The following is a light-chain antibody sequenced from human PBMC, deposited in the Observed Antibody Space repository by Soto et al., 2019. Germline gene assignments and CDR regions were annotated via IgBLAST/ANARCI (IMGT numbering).Light chain of an antibody. J-gene: IGKJ1*01. V-gene: IGKV1-5*03. CDR1: QTVSPW. Sequence: DIHMTQSPATLSASVGDRVTITCRASQTVSPWLAWYQQKPGAAPHLLIYKVSNLETGVPSRFSGSVSGADFTLTIIGLQPDDFAPYYCHRYHRGVTFGPGTKVEIK. CDR3: HRYHRGVT. CDR2: KVS.